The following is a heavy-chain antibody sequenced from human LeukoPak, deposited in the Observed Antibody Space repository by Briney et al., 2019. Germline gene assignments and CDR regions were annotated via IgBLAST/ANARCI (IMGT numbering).Heavy chain of an antibody. V-gene: IGHV3-74*01. CDR1: GFNFSSYW. J-gene: IGHJ6*03. CDR2: IKIEGST. D-gene: IGHD2-8*02. CDR3: AKDPGASVSGFYMDV. Sequence: GGSLRLSCAASGFNFSSYWMHWVRQAPGNGLVWVSRIKIEGSTNYADSVKGRFTISRDNSKNMLYLQMDTLRAEDTALYYCAKDPGASVSGFYMDVWGKGTTVIVSS.